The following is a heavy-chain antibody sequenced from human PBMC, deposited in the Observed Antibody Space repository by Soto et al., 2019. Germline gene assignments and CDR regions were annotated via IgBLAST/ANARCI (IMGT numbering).Heavy chain of an antibody. V-gene: IGHV3-30*18. Sequence: GGSLRLSCAASGFTFSSYGMHWVRQAPGKGLEWVAVISYDGSNKYYADSVKGRFTISRDNSKNTLYLQMNSLRAEDTAVYYCAKDGRRGYYDYWGQGTLVTVSS. J-gene: IGHJ4*02. CDR3: AKDGRRGYYDY. CDR1: GFTFSSYG. CDR2: ISYDGSNK. D-gene: IGHD2-15*01.